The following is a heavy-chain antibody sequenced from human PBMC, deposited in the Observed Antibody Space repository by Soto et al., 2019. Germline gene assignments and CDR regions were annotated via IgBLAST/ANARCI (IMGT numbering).Heavy chain of an antibody. CDR2: ISSSSSTI. D-gene: IGHD3-22*01. CDR1: GFTFSSYS. CDR3: ARDRYDSSGYEATFDY. V-gene: IGHV3-48*02. Sequence: GGSLRLSCAASGFTFSSYSMNWVRQAPGKGLEWVSYISSSSSTIYYADSVKGRFTISRDNAKNSLYLQMNSLRDEDTAVYYCARDRYDSSGYEATFDYPGQGTLVTVSS. J-gene: IGHJ4*02.